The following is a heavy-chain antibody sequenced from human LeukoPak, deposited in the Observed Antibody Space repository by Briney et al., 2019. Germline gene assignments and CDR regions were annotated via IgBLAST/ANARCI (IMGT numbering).Heavy chain of an antibody. V-gene: IGHV3-30-3*01. CDR1: GFTFSSYA. CDR3: ARDPISTQDYGSGSYTFDY. D-gene: IGHD3-10*01. CDR2: ISHDGSDK. J-gene: IGHJ4*02. Sequence: PGGSLRLSCAASGFTFSSYAMYWVRQAPGKGQEWVSVISHDGSDKYYADSVKGRFTISRDNSKNTLYLQMNSLRTEDTAVYYCARDPISTQDYGSGSYTFDYWGQGTLVTVSS.